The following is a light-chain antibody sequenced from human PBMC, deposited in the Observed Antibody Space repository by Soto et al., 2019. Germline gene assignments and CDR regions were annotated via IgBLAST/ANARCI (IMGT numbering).Light chain of an antibody. CDR1: QSVSSY. J-gene: IGKJ1*01. V-gene: IGKV3-15*01. Sequence: EIELTQSPCTLSASPGEGPTLSCGASQSVSSYCLAWYQQKPGQAPRLLIYDASTRATGVPARFSGSGSGTDFTLTISSLQSEDFAVYYCQQYNYWLYTFGQGTKVDIK. CDR3: QQYNYWLYT. CDR2: DAS.